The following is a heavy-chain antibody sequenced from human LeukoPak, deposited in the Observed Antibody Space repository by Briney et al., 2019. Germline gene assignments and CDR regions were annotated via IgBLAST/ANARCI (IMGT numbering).Heavy chain of an antibody. Sequence: SETLSLTCTVSGYSISSGYYWGWIRQPPGKGLEWIGSIYHSGSTYYNPSLKSRVTISVDTSKNQFSLKLSSVTAADTAVYYCARQETVMAQGRFAFDIWGQGTVVTVSS. J-gene: IGHJ3*02. V-gene: IGHV4-38-2*02. D-gene: IGHD5-18*01. CDR3: ARQETVMAQGRFAFDI. CDR2: IYHSGST. CDR1: GYSISSGYY.